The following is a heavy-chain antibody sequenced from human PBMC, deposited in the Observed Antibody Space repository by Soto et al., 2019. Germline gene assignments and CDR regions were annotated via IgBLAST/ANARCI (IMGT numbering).Heavy chain of an antibody. J-gene: IGHJ4*02. V-gene: IGHV1-3*01. CDR1: GYIFNSHA. CDR3: ASDGARIAVFGVVNYFDY. Sequence: GASVKVSCKASGYIFNSHAIHWVRQAPGQRLEWMGWINAGNGDTKYSQKFQGRVAITRDTSASSAYMELSTLRSEDTAVYYCASDGARIAVFGVVNYFDYWGQGTVVTVSS. D-gene: IGHD3-3*01. CDR2: INAGNGDT.